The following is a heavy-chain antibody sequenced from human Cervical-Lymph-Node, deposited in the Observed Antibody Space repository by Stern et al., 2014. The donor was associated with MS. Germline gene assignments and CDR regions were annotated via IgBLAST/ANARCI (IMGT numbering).Heavy chain of an antibody. CDR1: GASVTSSY. J-gene: IGHJ1*01. V-gene: IGHV4-59*02. D-gene: IGHD6-19*01. CDR3: ARVHSSGWYAYGSFHY. CDR2: LYYSGST. Sequence: QVQLQESGPGLVKPSETLSLTCTVSGASVTSSYWGWIRQPPGKGLEWLGYLYYSGSTNVNPSLKSRATMSLDTSKNQFSLRLSAVTAADTAVYYCARVHSSGWYAYGSFHYWGQGSLVTVSS.